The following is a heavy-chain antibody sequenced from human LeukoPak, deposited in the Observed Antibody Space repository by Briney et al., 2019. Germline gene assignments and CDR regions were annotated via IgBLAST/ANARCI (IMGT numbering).Heavy chain of an antibody. CDR3: AQGARADTYWYFDL. Sequence: GGSLRLSCAASGFTLSSYAMSWVRQAPGKGLEWVSSIWGSGTSTYYADSVKGRLTISRDNSKNTLYLQMNSLRAEDTAAYYCAQGARADTYWYFDLWGRGTLVTVSS. J-gene: IGHJ2*01. CDR1: GFTLSSYA. V-gene: IGHV3-23*01. CDR2: IWGSGTST. D-gene: IGHD3-16*01.